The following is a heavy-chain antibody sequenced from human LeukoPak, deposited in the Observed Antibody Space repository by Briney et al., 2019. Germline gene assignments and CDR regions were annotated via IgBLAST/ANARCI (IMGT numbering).Heavy chain of an antibody. D-gene: IGHD6-19*01. Sequence: GGSLRLSCPASGFTFSNSWMAWVRQAPGKGLEWVSAISGSGGSTYYADSVKGRFTISRDNSKNTLYLQMNSLRAEDTAVYYCAKEHDSSGYDYWGQGTLVTVSS. CDR3: AKEHDSSGYDY. J-gene: IGHJ4*02. V-gene: IGHV3-23*01. CDR2: ISGSGGST. CDR1: GFTFSNSW.